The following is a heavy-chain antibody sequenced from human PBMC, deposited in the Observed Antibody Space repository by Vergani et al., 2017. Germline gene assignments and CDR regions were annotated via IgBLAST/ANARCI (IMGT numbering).Heavy chain of an antibody. CDR2: IWYDGSNK. V-gene: IGHV3-33*01. Sequence: QLQLVESAGGVVQPGRSLTLSCVASIITFSSHGMHWGRQAPGKGLEWVAVIWYDGSNKYYGDSVKGRFTISRDNSKNTLYLQMNSLRVEDTAVYFCARWGNEKRLDSWGQGTLVTVSS. D-gene: IGHD1-1*01. CDR3: ARWGNEKRLDS. J-gene: IGHJ5*01. CDR1: IITFSSHG.